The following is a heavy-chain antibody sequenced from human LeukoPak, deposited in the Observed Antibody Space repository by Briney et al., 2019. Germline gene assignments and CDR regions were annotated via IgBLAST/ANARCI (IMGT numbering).Heavy chain of an antibody. CDR2: IKQDGSEK. V-gene: IGHV3-7*01. Sequence: GGSLRLSCAASGFSFSSYWMSSVRQAPGKGLERVANIKQDGSEKDYVDSVKGRFIISRDNAKNSLYLQMNSLRAEDTAVYYCAKGAFRDQVQGYYYMDVWGKGTTVTVSS. CDR3: AKGAFRDQVQGYYYMDV. J-gene: IGHJ6*03. CDR1: GFSFSSYW. D-gene: IGHD3-10*01.